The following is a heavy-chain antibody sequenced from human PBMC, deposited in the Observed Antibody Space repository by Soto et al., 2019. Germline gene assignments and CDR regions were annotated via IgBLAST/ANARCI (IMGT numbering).Heavy chain of an antibody. V-gene: IGHV3-9*01. CDR3: AKGGSSSWLRDGLDI. D-gene: IGHD2-15*01. CDR1: GFTFDEYA. Sequence: EVQLVESGGGLVQPGTSLRLSCAASGFTFDEYAMHWVRQAPGKGLEWVSSINRNSVTMGYADSVKGRFTISRDNAKNSLYLQMNDLRAEDTALYYCAKGGSSSWLRDGLDIWGQGTIVTVSS. J-gene: IGHJ3*02. CDR2: INRNSVTM.